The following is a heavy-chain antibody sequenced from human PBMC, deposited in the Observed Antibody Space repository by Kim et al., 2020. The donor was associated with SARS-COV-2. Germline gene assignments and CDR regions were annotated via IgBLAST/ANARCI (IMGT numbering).Heavy chain of an antibody. D-gene: IGHD3-3*01. CDR2: INHSGNT. V-gene: IGHV4-34*01. CDR1: VGSLSGYH. Sequence: SETLSLTCAVYVGSLSGYHWTWIRQPPGKGLEWIGEINHSGNTNCNPSLKSRVTISLDTSKNQFSLNLRSMTAADTAVYYCARGRAGVVPSPILGIGPHYDFYARDLWGQGITVTVSS. CDR3: ARGRAGVVPSPILGIGPHYDFYARDL. J-gene: IGHJ6*02.